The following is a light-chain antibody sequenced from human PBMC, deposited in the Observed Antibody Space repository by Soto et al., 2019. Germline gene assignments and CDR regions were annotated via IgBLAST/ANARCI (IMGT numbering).Light chain of an antibody. CDR3: CSFGGSATYV. CDR1: SSDVGAYDL. J-gene: IGLJ7*01. Sequence: QSVLTQPASVSGSPGQSITISCTGASSDVGAYDLVSWYQQHPGRAPKLVIYDVSQRPSGISDRFSGSKSGNTAFLTISGLQAEDEADYYCCSFGGSATYVFGGGTQLTVL. V-gene: IGLV2-23*02. CDR2: DVS.